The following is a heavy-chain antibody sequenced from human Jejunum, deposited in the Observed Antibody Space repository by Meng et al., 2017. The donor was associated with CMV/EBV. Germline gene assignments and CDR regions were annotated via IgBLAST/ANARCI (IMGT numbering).Heavy chain of an antibody. CDR1: GLSLSTSEVG. CDR2: IYWDDDK. Sequence: HIPLTDPGPISVRTPTTLALPCPFSGLSLSTSEVGVGWIRQPPGKALEWLAVIYWDDDKRYSPSLKSRLTITKDTSKNQVVLTLTNMDPVDTATYYCALFTRSWFDPWGQGTLVTVSS. CDR3: ALFTRSWFDP. V-gene: IGHV2-5*02. D-gene: IGHD2-2*01. J-gene: IGHJ5*02.